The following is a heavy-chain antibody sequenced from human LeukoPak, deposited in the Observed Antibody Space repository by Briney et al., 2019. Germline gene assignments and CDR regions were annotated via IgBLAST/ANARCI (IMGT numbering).Heavy chain of an antibody. CDR2: IWYDGSNK. J-gene: IGHJ5*02. Sequence: GGSLRLSCAASGFTLSSYGMHWVRQAPGKGLEWVAVIWYDGSNKYYADSVKGRFTISRDNSKNTLYLQMNSLRAEDTAVYYCARDSVVVPAAWGRWFDPWGQGTLVTVSS. V-gene: IGHV3-33*01. D-gene: IGHD2-2*01. CDR3: ARDSVVVPAAWGRWFDP. CDR1: GFTLSSYG.